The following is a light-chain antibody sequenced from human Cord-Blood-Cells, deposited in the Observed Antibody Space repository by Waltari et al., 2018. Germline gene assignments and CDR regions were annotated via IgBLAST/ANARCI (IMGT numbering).Light chain of an antibody. J-gene: IGLJ1*01. V-gene: IGLV2-14*01. Sequence: QSALTQPASVSGSPGQSITISCTGTSSDVGGYNYFSWYQQHPGKAPKLMIYEVSNRPSGVSNRFSGSKSGNTASLTISGLQAEDEADYYCSSYTSSSTRLFGTGTKVTVL. CDR3: SSYTSSSTRL. CDR1: SSDVGGYNY. CDR2: EVS.